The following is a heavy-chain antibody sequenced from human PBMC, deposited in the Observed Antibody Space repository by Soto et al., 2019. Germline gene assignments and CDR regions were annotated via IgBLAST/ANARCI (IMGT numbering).Heavy chain of an antibody. CDR2: ISADGART. CDR3: AQNFEY. J-gene: IGHJ4*02. V-gene: IGHV3-23*01. CDR1: GFTFSSYS. Sequence: GSLRLSCAASGFTFSSYSMTWVLQGPEKGLEWVSEISADGARTYYADSVKGRFTVSRDNSKNTVYLQMNSLRAEDTAVYYCAQNFEYWGKGTLVTVSS.